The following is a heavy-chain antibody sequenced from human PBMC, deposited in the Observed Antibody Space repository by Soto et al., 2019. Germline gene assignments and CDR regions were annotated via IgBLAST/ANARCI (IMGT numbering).Heavy chain of an antibody. Sequence: EVELLESGGGLVQPGGSLRLSCAASGFTFSSYAMSWVRQGPGKGLEWVSSVSGSGDSTYYADSVKGRFTVSRDNSKNTLYLQMNSLRAEDTAVYYCAKDPTSRVYYYYYYMDVWGKGTTVTGAS. CDR1: GFTFSSYA. CDR2: VSGSGDST. J-gene: IGHJ6*03. D-gene: IGHD1-26*01. CDR3: AKDPTSRVYYYYYYMDV. V-gene: IGHV3-23*01.